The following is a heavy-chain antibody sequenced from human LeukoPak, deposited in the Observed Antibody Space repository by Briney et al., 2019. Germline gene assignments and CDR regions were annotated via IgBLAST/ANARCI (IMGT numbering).Heavy chain of an antibody. V-gene: IGHV3-30*04. CDR1: GFTFSSYA. CDR2: ISYDGSNK. Sequence: GGSLRLSCAASGFTFSSYAMHWVRQAPGKGLEWVAVISYDGSNKYCADSVKGRFTTSRDNSKNPVYLQMNSLRAEDTAVYYCARDIAAAPGSGYYYYYGMDVWGQGTTVTVSS. CDR3: ARDIAAAPGSGYYYYYGMDV. D-gene: IGHD6-13*01. J-gene: IGHJ6*02.